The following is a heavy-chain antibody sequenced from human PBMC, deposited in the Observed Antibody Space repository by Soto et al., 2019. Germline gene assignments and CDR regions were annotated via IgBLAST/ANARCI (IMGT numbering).Heavy chain of an antibody. D-gene: IGHD6-13*01. CDR3: ARARQAAAPYYYGMDV. Sequence: EVQLVESGGGLVQPGGSLRLSCAASGFTFSSYWMSWVRQAPGKGLEWVANIKQDGSEKYYVDSVKGRFTISRDNAKNYLYLQMNSLRAEDTAVYYCARARQAAAPYYYGMDVWGQGTTVTVSS. J-gene: IGHJ6*02. CDR2: IKQDGSEK. V-gene: IGHV3-7*01. CDR1: GFTFSSYW.